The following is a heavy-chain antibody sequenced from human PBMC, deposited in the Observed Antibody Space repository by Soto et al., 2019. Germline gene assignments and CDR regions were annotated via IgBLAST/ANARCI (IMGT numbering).Heavy chain of an antibody. J-gene: IGHJ4*02. CDR1: GFTVSAYT. CDR2: ISSDGNHK. V-gene: IGHV3-30-3*01. Sequence: QVQLVESGGGVVQPGRSLRLSCAASGFTVSAYTMHWVRQAPGKGLEWVAVISSDGNHKYHTDSVKGRFTTSSDTSTNTLYLQMTSLIAEDTAIYSSARCDQPLFDYWAQVTLVTVSS. CDR3: ARCDQPLFDY.